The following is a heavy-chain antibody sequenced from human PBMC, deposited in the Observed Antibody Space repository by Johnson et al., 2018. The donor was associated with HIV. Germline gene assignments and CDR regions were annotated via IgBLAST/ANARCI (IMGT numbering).Heavy chain of an antibody. CDR1: GFTFSSYW. D-gene: IGHD3-22*01. J-gene: IGHJ3*02. CDR3: AKDLHYDSREGYAFDI. CDR2: IKQDGSEK. V-gene: IGHV3-7*01. Sequence: VQLVESGGGLVQPGGSLRLSCAASGFTFSSYWMSWVRQAPGKGLEWVANIKQDGSEKYYVDSVKGRFTISRDNAKNSLYLQMNSLRAEDTAVYYCAKDLHYDSREGYAFDIWGQGTMVTVSS.